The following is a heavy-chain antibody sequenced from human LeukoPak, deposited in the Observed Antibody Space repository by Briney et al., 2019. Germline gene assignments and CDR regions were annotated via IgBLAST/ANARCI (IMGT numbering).Heavy chain of an antibody. Sequence: ASVKVSCKASGGTFSSYAISWVRQAPGQGLEWMGWISAYNGNTNYAQKLQGRVTMTTDTSTSTAYMELSSLRSEDTAVYYCARSSHDILTGYYLDYWGQGTLVTVSS. CDR3: ARSSHDILTGYYLDY. CDR1: GGTFSSYA. V-gene: IGHV1-18*01. D-gene: IGHD3-9*01. CDR2: ISAYNGNT. J-gene: IGHJ4*02.